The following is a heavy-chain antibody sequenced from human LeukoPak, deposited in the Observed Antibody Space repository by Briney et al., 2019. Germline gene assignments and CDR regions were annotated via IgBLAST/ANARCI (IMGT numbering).Heavy chain of an antibody. J-gene: IGHJ4*02. CDR3: AKGRFLEWLLLDY. CDR1: GFTFSSYA. Sequence: GGSLRLSCAASGFTFSSYAMSWVRQAPGKGLEWVSAISGSGGSTYYADSVKGRFTISRDDSKNTLYLQMNSLRAEDTAVYYCAKGRFLEWLLLDYWGQGTLVTVSS. D-gene: IGHD3-3*01. V-gene: IGHV3-23*01. CDR2: ISGSGGST.